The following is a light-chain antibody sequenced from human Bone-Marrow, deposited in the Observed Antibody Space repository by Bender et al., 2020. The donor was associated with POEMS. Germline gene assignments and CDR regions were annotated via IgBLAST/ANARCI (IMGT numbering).Light chain of an antibody. CDR3: QVWDSSSDHRV. J-gene: IGLJ3*02. CDR2: DDS. Sequence: SYVLTQPPSVSVAPGQTARITCGGNNIGSYSVHWYQQKPGQAPVLVVYDDSDRPSGIPERFSGSNPGNTATLTIRRVEAGDEADYYCQVWDSSSDHRVFGGGTKLTVL. CDR1: NIGSYS. V-gene: IGLV3-21*02.